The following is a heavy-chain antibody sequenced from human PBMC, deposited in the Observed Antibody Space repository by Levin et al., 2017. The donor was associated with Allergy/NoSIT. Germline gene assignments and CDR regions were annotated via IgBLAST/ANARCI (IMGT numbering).Heavy chain of an antibody. D-gene: IGHD6-19*01. Sequence: GGSLRLSCAASGFTFSSYAMHWVRQAPGKGLEWVAVISYDGSNKYYADSVKGRFTISRDNSKNTLYLQMNSLRAEDTAVYYCARGLAVAGTRMFNYWGQGTLVTVSS. CDR2: ISYDGSNK. J-gene: IGHJ4*02. CDR1: GFTFSSYA. CDR3: ARGLAVAGTRMFNY. V-gene: IGHV3-30*04.